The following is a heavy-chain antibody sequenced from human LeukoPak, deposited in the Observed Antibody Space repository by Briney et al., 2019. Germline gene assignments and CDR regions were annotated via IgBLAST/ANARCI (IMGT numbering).Heavy chain of an antibody. CDR3: ARHVETRYCSSTSCRSVNWFDP. D-gene: IGHD2-2*01. CDR2: IYPGDSDT. J-gene: IGHJ5*02. V-gene: IGHV5-51*01. CDR1: GYSFTSYW. Sequence: GESLKISCKGFGYSFTSYWIGWVRQMPGKGLEWMGIIYPGDSDTRYSPSFQGQVTISADKSISTAYLQWSSLKASDTAMYYCARHVETRYCSSTSCRSVNWFDPWGQGTLVTVSS.